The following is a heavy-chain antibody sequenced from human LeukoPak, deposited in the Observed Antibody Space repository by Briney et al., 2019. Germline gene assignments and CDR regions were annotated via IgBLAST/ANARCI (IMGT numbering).Heavy chain of an antibody. CDR1: GYTFTSYY. Sequence: ASVKVSCKASGYTFTSYYMHWVRQAPGQGLEWMGIINPSGGSTSYAQKFQGRVTITADESTSTAYMELSSLRSEDTAVYYCAILGYYYGSGTNPAIDYWGQGTLVTVSS. J-gene: IGHJ4*02. CDR3: AILGYYYGSGTNPAIDY. V-gene: IGHV1-46*01. D-gene: IGHD3-10*01. CDR2: INPSGGST.